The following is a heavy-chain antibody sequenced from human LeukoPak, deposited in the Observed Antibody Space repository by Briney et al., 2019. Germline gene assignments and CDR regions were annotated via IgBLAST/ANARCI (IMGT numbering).Heavy chain of an antibody. J-gene: IGHJ4*02. CDR3: ARGGRGMMAVDY. V-gene: IGHV4-59*01. Sequence: PSETLSLTCTVSGGSISSYYWSWIRQPPGKGLEWIGYIYYSGSTNYNPSLKSRVTISVDTSKNQFSLKLSSVTAADTAVYYCARGGRGMMAVDYWGQGTLVTVSS. CDR2: IYYSGST. D-gene: IGHD3-16*01. CDR1: GGSISSYY.